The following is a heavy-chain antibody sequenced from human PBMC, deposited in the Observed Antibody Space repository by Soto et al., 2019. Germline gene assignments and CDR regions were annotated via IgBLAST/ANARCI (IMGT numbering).Heavy chain of an antibody. CDR2: ITYDGSNK. D-gene: IGHD6-19*01. CDR3: ARIPQIAVAGTRFGYFDL. V-gene: IGHV3-30*03. CDR1: GFTFSKYG. J-gene: IGHJ2*01. Sequence: QVQLVESGGGVVQPGTSLRLSCAASGFTFSKYGMHWVRQAPGRGLEWVALITYDGSNKYYADSVKGRFTISRDNSKNTLYLQMNSLGAEDTAVYYCARIPQIAVAGTRFGYFDLWGRGTLVTVSS.